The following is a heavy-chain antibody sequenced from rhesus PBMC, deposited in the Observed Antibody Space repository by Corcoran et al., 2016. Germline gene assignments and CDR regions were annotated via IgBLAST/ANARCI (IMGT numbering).Heavy chain of an antibody. CDR1: GGSVNDDCA. CDR3: AGGHDFGTNLNF. CDR2: IFGVRGTT. D-gene: IGHD4-29*01. V-gene: IGHV4-76*01. Sequence: QVQLHEWGPGLVKPSETLSLTCAVSGGSVNDDCAWPWIRQSPAKGLEWLGYIFGVRGTTIYNPSLRNRSMISKDTSKNQVSLSLSSVTTADTAIYYCAGGHDFGTNLNFWGQGVLVTVSS. J-gene: IGHJ4*01.